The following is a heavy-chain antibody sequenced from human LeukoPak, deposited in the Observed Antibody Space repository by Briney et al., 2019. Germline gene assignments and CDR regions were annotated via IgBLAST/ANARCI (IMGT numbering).Heavy chain of an antibody. D-gene: IGHD6-13*01. J-gene: IGHJ4*02. V-gene: IGHV3-21*01. CDR1: GFTFSSYN. Sequence: GGSLGLSCAASGFTFSSYNMNWVRQAPGKGLEWVSSVTSSSSYTYYADSVKGRFTISRDNSKNSLYLQMNSLRAEDTAVYYCARGIMGSSWYYFDYWGQGTLVTVSS. CDR2: VTSSSSYT. CDR3: ARGIMGSSWYYFDY.